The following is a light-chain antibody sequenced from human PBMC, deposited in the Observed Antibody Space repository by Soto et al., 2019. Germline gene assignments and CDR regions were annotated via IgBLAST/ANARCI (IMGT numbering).Light chain of an antibody. V-gene: IGKV3-20*01. CDR3: QQYGYSPWT. J-gene: IGKJ1*01. CDR2: GAS. CDR1: ESVNSAY. Sequence: IVLTQSPVTLSLSPGERATLSCRASESVNSAYLAWYQHRPAQAPRLLIYGASSRATGVPDRFSGSGSGTEFTLTITGLEPADFALYYCQQYGYSPWTLGLGTKVDSK.